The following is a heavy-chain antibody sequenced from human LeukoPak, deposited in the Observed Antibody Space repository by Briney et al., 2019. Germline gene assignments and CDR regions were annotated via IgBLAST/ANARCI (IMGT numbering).Heavy chain of an antibody. CDR1: GYTFTGYY. J-gene: IGHJ4*02. CDR2: INPNSGGT. V-gene: IGHV1-2*02. D-gene: IGHD3-22*01. Sequence: ASVKVSCKASGYTFTGYYMHWVRQAPGQGLEWMGWINPNSGGTYYAQKFQGRVSMTRDTSISTAYMELSSLRSEDTAVYYCARRSDDYDSSAYYHWGQGTLVTVSS. CDR3: ARRSDDYDSSAYYH.